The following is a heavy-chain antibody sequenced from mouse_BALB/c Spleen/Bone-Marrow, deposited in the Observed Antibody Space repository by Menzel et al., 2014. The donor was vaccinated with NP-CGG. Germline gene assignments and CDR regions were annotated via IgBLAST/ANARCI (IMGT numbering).Heavy chain of an antibody. CDR3: ASLTYYAMGY. V-gene: IGHV5-17*02. J-gene: IGHJ4*01. CDR1: GFTFSSFG. Sequence: EVQVVESGGGLVQPGGSRKLSCAASGFTFSSFGMHWVRQAPEKGLEWVAYISSGSSTIYYADTLKGRFTISRDKPKNTLFLPMASLRSEDAAMYYCASLTYYAMGYWGQGTSVTVSS. CDR2: ISSGSSTI.